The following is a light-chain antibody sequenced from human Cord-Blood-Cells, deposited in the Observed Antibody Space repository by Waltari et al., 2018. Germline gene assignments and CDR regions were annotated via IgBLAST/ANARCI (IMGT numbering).Light chain of an antibody. CDR3: CSYAGSYTWV. CDR2: DVS. CDR1: SSDVGGYNY. J-gene: IGLJ3*02. V-gene: IGLV2-11*01. Sequence: QSALTQPRSVSGSPGQSVPLSCTGTSSDVGGYNYVSCYQQHPGKAPKLMMYDVSKRPSGVPDRFSGSKSGNTASLTISGLQAEDEADYYCCSYAGSYTWVFGGGTKLTVL.